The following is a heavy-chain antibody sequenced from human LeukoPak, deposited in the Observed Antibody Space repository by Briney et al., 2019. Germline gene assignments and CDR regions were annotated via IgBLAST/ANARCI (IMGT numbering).Heavy chain of an antibody. CDR3: ARGGDGYKTYYYYYMDV. D-gene: IGHD5-24*01. CDR2: IYTSGST. V-gene: IGHV4-4*02. CDR1: GGSISSSNW. J-gene: IGHJ6*03. Sequence: PSETLSLTCAVSGGSISSSNWWSWVRQPPGKGLEWIGRIYTSGSTNYNPSLKSRVTMSVDTSKNQFSLKLSSVTAADTAVYYCARGGDGYKTYYYYYMDVWGKGTTVTISS.